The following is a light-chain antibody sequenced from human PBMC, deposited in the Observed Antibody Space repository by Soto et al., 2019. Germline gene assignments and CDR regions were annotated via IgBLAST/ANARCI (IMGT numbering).Light chain of an antibody. J-gene: IGLJ2*01. V-gene: IGLV1-40*01. CDR3: QVWDAGSDHVV. CDR1: SSNIGAGYH. Sequence: QSVLTQPPSVSGAPGQRVTISCTGSSSNIGAGYHVHWYQQLPGTAPKLLISDNNNRPSGVPDRFSGSKSGTSASLAISGLQAEDESDYYCQVWDAGSDHVVFGGGTKLTVL. CDR2: DNN.